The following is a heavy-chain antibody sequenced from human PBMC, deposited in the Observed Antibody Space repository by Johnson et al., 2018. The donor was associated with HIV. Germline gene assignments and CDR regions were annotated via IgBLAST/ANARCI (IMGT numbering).Heavy chain of an antibody. CDR3: AKGPNGQLDDAFHI. V-gene: IGHV3-74*03. D-gene: IGHD6-6*01. CDR2: IYKDGSRT. J-gene: IGHJ3*02. Sequence: VQLVESGGGLVQPGGSLRLSCAASGFAFRTYWMVWVRQVPGKRPVWVARIYKDGSRTTYADSVRGGFTISRDNAKYTLYLQRNSLRAEDTAVYYCAKGPNGQLDDAFHIWGQGTMVTVSS. CDR1: GFAFRTYW.